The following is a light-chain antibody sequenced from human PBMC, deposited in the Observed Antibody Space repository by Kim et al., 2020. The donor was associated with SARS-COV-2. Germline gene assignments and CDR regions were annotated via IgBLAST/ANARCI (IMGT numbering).Light chain of an antibody. V-gene: IGLV3-19*01. CDR2: GKN. Sequence: LGQKVRITCQGDSLRSYYASWYQQKPGQAPVLVIYGKNNRPSGIPDRFSGSSSGNTASLTITGAQAEDEADYYCNSRDSSGNHRVVFGGGTQLTVL. J-gene: IGLJ2*01. CDR3: NSRDSSGNHRVV. CDR1: SLRSYY.